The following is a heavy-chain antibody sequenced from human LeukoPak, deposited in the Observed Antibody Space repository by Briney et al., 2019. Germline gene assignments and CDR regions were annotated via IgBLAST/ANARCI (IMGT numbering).Heavy chain of an antibody. CDR1: GFTFSSYT. Sequence: PGGSLRLSCAASGFTFSSYTMNWVRKAPGKGLEWISYISSSSSIMYYADSVKGRFSTPRDNAKNSLYLQMNSLRDEDTAVYYCARDKSGSDSARGAVIDICGQGAMVTVSS. V-gene: IGHV3-48*02. CDR2: ISSSSSIM. J-gene: IGHJ3*02. D-gene: IGHD1-26*01. CDR3: ARDKSGSDSARGAVIDI.